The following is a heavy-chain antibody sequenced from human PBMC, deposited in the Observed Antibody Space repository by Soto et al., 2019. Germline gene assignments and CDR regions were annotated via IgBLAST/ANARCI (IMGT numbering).Heavy chain of an antibody. Sequence: GGSLRLSCAGSGFTLKSYAMTWVRQAPGKRLERVSTLSDSGGHTYYADSVKGRFAICRDNPKNTLYLQMNSLRAEDTAVYYCAKDSQSVSVSAARVYGMDVWGQGTTVTVSS. CDR2: LSDSGGHT. CDR1: GFTLKSYA. D-gene: IGHD2-2*01. J-gene: IGHJ6*02. CDR3: AKDSQSVSVSAARVYGMDV. V-gene: IGHV3-23*01.